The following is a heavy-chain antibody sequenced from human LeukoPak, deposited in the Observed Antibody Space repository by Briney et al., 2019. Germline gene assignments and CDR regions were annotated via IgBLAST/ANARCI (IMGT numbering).Heavy chain of an antibody. J-gene: IGHJ4*02. V-gene: IGHV1-69*04. D-gene: IGHD6-13*01. CDR2: IIPILGIA. CDR1: GGTFSSYA. Sequence: GASVKVFCKASGGTFSSYAISWVRQAPGQGHEWMGRIIPILGIANYAQRFQGRVTITADKSTSTAYMELSSLRSEDTAVYYCAELPAAGRNFDYWGQGTLVTVSS. CDR3: AELPAAGRNFDY.